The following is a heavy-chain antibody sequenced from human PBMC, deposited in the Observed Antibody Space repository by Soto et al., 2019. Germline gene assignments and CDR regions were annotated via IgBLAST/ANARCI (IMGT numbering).Heavy chain of an antibody. CDR2: INADGTST. V-gene: IGHV3-74*01. D-gene: IGHD2-2*01. J-gene: IGHJ4*02. CDR1: GFTFSNSW. Sequence: PGGSLRLSCAASGFTFSNSWMHWVRQGSGKGLEWVSRINADGTSTSYADSVKGRFTISRDNAKNTLYLHVNSLRAEDTAVYYCVKVLARGVGVPRFYFDSWGQGALVTVSS. CDR3: VKVLARGVGVPRFYFDS.